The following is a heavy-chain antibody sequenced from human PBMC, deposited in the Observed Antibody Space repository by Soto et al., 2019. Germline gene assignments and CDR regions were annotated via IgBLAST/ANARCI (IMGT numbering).Heavy chain of an antibody. D-gene: IGHD3-10*01. CDR2: IKQDGSEK. Sequence: GGSLRLSCAASGFTFSSYWMSWVRQAPGKGLEWVANIKQDGSEKYYVDSVKGRFTISRDNAKNSLYLQMNSLRAEDTAVYYCARASTMVRGLETPPWAYGMDVWGQGTTVTVSS. CDR3: ARASTMVRGLETPPWAYGMDV. V-gene: IGHV3-7*05. CDR1: GFTFSSYW. J-gene: IGHJ6*02.